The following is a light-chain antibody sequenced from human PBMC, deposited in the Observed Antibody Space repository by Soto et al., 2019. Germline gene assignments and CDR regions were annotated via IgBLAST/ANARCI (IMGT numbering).Light chain of an antibody. CDR3: QSYDSSLSGYV. CDR2: GST. CDR1: GSNIGAPYD. J-gene: IGLJ1*01. Sequence: QSALAQPPSLSGASGQRVTISCTGSGSNIGAPYDVHWYQHLPGTAPKLLIYGSTNRPSGVPGRFSGSKSGTSASLAITGLQAEDEADYYCQSYDSSLSGYVFGAGTKVTVL. V-gene: IGLV1-40*01.